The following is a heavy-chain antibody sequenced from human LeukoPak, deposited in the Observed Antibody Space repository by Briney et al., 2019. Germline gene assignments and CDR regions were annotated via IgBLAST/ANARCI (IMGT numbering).Heavy chain of an antibody. J-gene: IGHJ4*02. CDR1: GGSISSYY. Sequence: PSETLSLTCTVSGGSISSYYWSWIRQHPGKGLEWIGYIYYSGSTYYNPSLKSRVTISVDTSKNQFSLKLSSVTAADTAVYYCARVDTAMAAFDYWGQGTLVTVSS. CDR2: IYYSGST. V-gene: IGHV4-59*06. D-gene: IGHD5-18*01. CDR3: ARVDTAMAAFDY.